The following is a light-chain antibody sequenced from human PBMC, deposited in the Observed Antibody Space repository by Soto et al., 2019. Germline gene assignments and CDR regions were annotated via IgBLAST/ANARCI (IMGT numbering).Light chain of an antibody. CDR1: QSISSY. CDR3: QQSLNTPGT. V-gene: IGKV1-39*01. CDR2: GIS. J-gene: IGKJ1*01. Sequence: DIQMTQSPSSLSASVGDRVTITCRASQSISSYLNWYQQKPGKAPKLLIFGISSLQSGVPSRFSGSGSGTDFTLTISSLQPEDFATYYCQQSLNTPGTFGQGTKVEIK.